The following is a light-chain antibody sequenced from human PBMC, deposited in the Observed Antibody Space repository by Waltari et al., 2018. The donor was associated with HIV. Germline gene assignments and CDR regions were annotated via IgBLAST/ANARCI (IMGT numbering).Light chain of an antibody. V-gene: IGLV2-11*01. Sequence: QSALTQPRSVSGSPGQSVTISCTGTSSDVGGYNYVSWYQQNPGKAPKFIIYDVTKRPSGVPDRSSAPKSGNTASLTISGLQAEDEADYSCCSYAGNYPVLFGGGTKLAVL. CDR3: CSYAGNYPVL. CDR2: DVT. J-gene: IGLJ3*02. CDR1: SSDVGGYNY.